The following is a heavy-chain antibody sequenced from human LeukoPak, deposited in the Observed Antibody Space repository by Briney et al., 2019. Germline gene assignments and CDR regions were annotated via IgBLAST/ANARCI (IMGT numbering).Heavy chain of an antibody. Sequence: PGGSLRLSCAASGFTFDDYAMHWVRQAPGKGLEWVSCISWNSGSIGYADSVKGRFTISRDNAKSSLYLQMNSLRVEDTAVYYCARGRGSGWRYLDYWGQGTLVIVSS. CDR3: ARGRGSGWRYLDY. CDR2: ISWNSGSI. V-gene: IGHV3-9*01. D-gene: IGHD6-19*01. CDR1: GFTFDDYA. J-gene: IGHJ4*02.